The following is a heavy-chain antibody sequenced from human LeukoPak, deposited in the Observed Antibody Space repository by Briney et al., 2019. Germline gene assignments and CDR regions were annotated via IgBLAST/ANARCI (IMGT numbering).Heavy chain of an antibody. CDR3: MVRGVIIDY. CDR1: GGSISSSSYY. CDR2: IYYSGST. Sequence: SETLSLTCTVSGGSISSSSYYWGWIRQPPGKGLEWIGSIYYSGSTYYNPSLKIRVTISVDTSKIQFSLKLSSVTAAYTAVYYWMVRGVIIDYWGQGTLVTVCS. V-gene: IGHV4-39*01. D-gene: IGHD3-10*01. J-gene: IGHJ4*02.